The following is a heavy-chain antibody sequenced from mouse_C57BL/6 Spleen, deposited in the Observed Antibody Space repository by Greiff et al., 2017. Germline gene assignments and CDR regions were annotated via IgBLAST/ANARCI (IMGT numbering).Heavy chain of an antibody. V-gene: IGHV1-59*01. CDR2: IDPSDSYT. D-gene: IGHD4-1*02. CDR3: APTGVLTSWFAY. Sequence: QVQLQQPGAELVRPGTSVKLSCKASGYTFTSYWMHWVKQRPGQGLEWIGVIDPSDSYTNYNQKFKGKATLTVDTSSSTAYMPLSSLTSEDSAVYYCAPTGVLTSWFAYWGQGTLVTVSA. J-gene: IGHJ3*01. CDR1: GYTFTSYW.